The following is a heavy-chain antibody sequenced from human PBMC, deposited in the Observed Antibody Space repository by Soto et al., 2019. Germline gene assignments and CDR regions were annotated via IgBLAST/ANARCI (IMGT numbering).Heavy chain of an antibody. CDR2: ISGSGGST. Sequence: GGSLRLSCAASGFTFSSYAMSWVRQAPGKGLEWVSAISGSGGSTYYADSVKGRFTISRDNSKNTLYLQMNSLRAEDTAVYYCAKDLNPYSSSWYGYWGQGTLVTVSS. CDR1: GFTFSSYA. V-gene: IGHV3-23*01. J-gene: IGHJ4*02. CDR3: AKDLNPYSSSWYGY. D-gene: IGHD6-13*01.